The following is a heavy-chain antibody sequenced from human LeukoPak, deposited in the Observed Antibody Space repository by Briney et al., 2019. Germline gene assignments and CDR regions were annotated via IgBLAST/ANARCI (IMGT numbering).Heavy chain of an antibody. CDR1: GVPFSDYY. D-gene: IGHD3-22*01. CDR2: INHSGTT. V-gene: IGHV4-34*01. CDR3: ASRYSSGYFWSWVKHSFDY. J-gene: IGHJ4*02. Sequence: SETLSLTCALYGVPFSDYYWKWIRQSPGNGLEWVGEINHSGTTNYNPSLKSRVTISLDTSKNQCSLKLSSVTAADTAVYYCASRYSSGYFWSWVKHSFDYWGQGTLVTVSS.